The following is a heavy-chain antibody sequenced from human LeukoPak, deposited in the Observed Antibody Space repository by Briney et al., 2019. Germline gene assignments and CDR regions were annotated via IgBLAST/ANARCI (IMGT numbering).Heavy chain of an antibody. CDR2: IKTDASST. CDR1: GFTFSSYW. J-gene: IGHJ4*02. CDR3: ARGPYCSSTSCYSSAVDY. V-gene: IGHV3-74*03. Sequence: GGSLRLSCAASGFTFSSYWMHWVRQAPGKGLVWVSRIKTDASSTTYAGSVKGRFTISRDNAKNTLYLQMNSLRAEDTAAYYCARGPYCSSTSCYSSAVDYWGQGTLVTVSS. D-gene: IGHD2-2*01.